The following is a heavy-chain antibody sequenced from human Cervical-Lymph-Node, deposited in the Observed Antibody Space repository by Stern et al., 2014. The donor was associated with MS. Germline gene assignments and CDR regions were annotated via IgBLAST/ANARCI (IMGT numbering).Heavy chain of an antibody. D-gene: IGHD3-3*01. V-gene: IGHV3-15*01. Sequence: VQLVESGGGLAEPGGSLRLSCTGSGFSLSNDWMRWVRQAPGKGLEWVGRIKRKSEGGTTDYPAPVKGRFTIFRDDSANTLFLQMNSLKTEDTAVYYCTTSCYDFWSGYTPPDYWGQGTLVTVSS. CDR2: IKRKSEGGTT. J-gene: IGHJ4*02. CDR3: TTSCYDFWSGYTPPDY. CDR1: GFSLSNDW.